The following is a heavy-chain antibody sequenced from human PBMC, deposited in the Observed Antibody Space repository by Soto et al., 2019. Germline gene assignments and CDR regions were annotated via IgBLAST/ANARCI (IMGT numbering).Heavy chain of an antibody. Sequence: ASVKVSCKASGYTFTRYAMHWVRQAPGQRLEWMGWINAGNGDTKYSQKFQGRVTITRDTSASTAYMELSSLRSEDTAVYYCARDRITGNWFDPWGQGTLVTVSS. CDR3: ARDRITGNWFDP. CDR2: INAGNGDT. D-gene: IGHD1-20*01. V-gene: IGHV1-3*01. CDR1: GYTFTRYA. J-gene: IGHJ5*02.